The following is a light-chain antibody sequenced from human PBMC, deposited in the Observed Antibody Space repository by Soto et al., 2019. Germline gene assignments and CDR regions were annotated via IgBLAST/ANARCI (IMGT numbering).Light chain of an antibody. CDR1: QTISGTY. J-gene: IGKJ1*01. V-gene: IGKV3-20*01. CDR2: SSS. CDR3: QQYGRSPTWT. Sequence: EIVLTQSPGTLSLSPGERATLSCRASQTISGTYLAWYQQKPGQAPRLLIYSSSSRAAGVSDRFSGSGSGTDFSLTISRLEPEDFAIYYCQQYGRSPTWTFGQGTKVEVK.